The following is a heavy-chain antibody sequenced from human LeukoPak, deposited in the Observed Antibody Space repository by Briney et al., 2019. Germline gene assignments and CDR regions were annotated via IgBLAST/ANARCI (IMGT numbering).Heavy chain of an antibody. CDR2: FDPEDGET. D-gene: IGHD1-26*01. CDR1: GYTLTELS. J-gene: IGHJ3*02. Sequence: GASVKVSCKVSGYTLTELSMHWVRQAPGKGLEWMGGFDPEDGETIYAQKFQGRVTMTEDTSTDTAYMELSSLRSEDTAVYYCATDRGQSGSDDLAFKIWGQWTMVIVSS. V-gene: IGHV1-24*01. CDR3: ATDRGQSGSDDLAFKI.